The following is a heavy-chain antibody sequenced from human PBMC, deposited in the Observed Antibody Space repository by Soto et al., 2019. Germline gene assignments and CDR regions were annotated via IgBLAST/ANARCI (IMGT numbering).Heavy chain of an antibody. CDR3: GRVVYYYDNSGYFDY. CDR1: GGSVSSGSYY. Sequence: KPSETLSLTCTVSGGSVSSGSYYWSWVRQPPGKGLEWIGYIYYSGSTNYNPSLKSRVSISVDTSKNQFSLKLSSVAAADTAVYYCGRVVYYYDNSGYFDYWGQGALVTVSS. CDR2: IYYSGST. D-gene: IGHD3-22*01. J-gene: IGHJ4*02. V-gene: IGHV4-61*01.